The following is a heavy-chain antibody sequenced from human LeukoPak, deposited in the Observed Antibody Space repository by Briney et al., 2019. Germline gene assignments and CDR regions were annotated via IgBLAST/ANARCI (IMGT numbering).Heavy chain of an antibody. CDR1: GGSINSYY. D-gene: IGHD4-23*01. J-gene: IGHJ4*02. CDR2: ISYSGNT. CDR3: AYYGGNSGSLDY. V-gene: IGHV4-59*12. Sequence: SETLSLTCTVSGGSINSYYWSWIRQPPGKGLEWIGYISYSGNTNYNPSLKSRVAISVDTSKNQFSLKLSSVTAVDTAVYYCAYYGGNSGSLDYWGQGTLVTVSS.